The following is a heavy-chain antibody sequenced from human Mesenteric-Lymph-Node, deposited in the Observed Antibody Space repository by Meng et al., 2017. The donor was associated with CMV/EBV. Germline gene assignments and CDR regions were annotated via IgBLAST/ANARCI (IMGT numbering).Heavy chain of an antibody. J-gene: IGHJ6*02. V-gene: IGHV3-30*04. CDR3: ENYGMQV. CDR1: GFTFSSYA. CDR2: ISYDGSNK. Sequence: GESLKISCAASGFTFSSYAMHWVRQAPGKGLEWVAVISYDGSNKYYADSVKGRFTISRDNSKNTLYLQMNSLRAEDTAVYYCENYGMQVWGQGTTVTVSS.